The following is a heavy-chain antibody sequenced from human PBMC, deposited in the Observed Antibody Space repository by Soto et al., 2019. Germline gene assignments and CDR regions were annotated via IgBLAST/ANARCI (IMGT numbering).Heavy chain of an antibody. CDR1: GYTFTSYA. J-gene: IGHJ3*02. Sequence: GASVKVSCKASGYTFTSYAMHWERQAPGQRLEWMGWINAGNGNTKYSQKFQGRVTITRDTSASTAYMELSSLRSEDTAVYYCARGGDYYYDSSGYFQLFSAFDIWGQGTMVTVSS. CDR2: INAGNGNT. CDR3: ARGGDYYYDSSGYFQLFSAFDI. V-gene: IGHV1-3*01. D-gene: IGHD3-22*01.